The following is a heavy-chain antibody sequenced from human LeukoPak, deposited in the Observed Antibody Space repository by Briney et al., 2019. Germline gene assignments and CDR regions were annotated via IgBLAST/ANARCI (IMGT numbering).Heavy chain of an antibody. CDR3: ARLGATHPYYYMDV. CDR1: GGSFSGYY. V-gene: IGHV4-34*01. Sequence: SETLSLTCAVYGGSFSGYYWSWIRQPPGKGLEWIGEINHSGSTNYNPSLKSRVTISVDTSKNQFSLKLSSVTAADTAVYYCARLGATHPYYYMDVWGKETTVTVSS. J-gene: IGHJ6*03. D-gene: IGHD1-26*01. CDR2: INHSGST.